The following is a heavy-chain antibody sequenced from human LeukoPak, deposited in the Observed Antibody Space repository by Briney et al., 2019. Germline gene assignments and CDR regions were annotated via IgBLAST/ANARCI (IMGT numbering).Heavy chain of an antibody. D-gene: IGHD6-13*01. V-gene: IGHV1-3*01. CDR2: INAGNGNT. Sequence: ASVTVSCKASGYTFTSYAMHWVRQAPGQRLEWKGWINAGNGNTKYSQKFQGRVTITRDTSASTAYMELSSLRSEDTAVYYCARAPPQSAAARYWGQGTLVTVSS. J-gene: IGHJ4*02. CDR3: ARAPPQSAAARY. CDR1: GYTFTSYA.